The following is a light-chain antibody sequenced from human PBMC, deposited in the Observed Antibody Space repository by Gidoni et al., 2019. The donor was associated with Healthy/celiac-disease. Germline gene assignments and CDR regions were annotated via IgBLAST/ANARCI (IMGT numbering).Light chain of an antibody. CDR3: SSYTSSSTLV. J-gene: IGLJ1*01. V-gene: IGLV2-14*01. CDR2: DVS. Sequence: QSALTQPASVSGSPGPPITISCTGTSSDVDGYNYVSWYQQHPGKAPKLMIYDVSNRPSGVSNRFSGSKSGNTASLTISGLQAEDEADYYCSSYTSSSTLVFGTGTKITVL. CDR1: SSDVDGYNY.